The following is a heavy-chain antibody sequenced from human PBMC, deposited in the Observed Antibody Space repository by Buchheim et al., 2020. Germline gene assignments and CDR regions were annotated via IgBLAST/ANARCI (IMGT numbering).Heavy chain of an antibody. D-gene: IGHD3-10*01. Sequence: QVQLVESGGGVVQPGRSLRLSCAASGFTFSSYGMHWVRQAPVKGLEWVAVISYDGSNKYYADSVKGRFTISRDNSKNTLYLQMNSLRAEDTAVYYCAKGGSGSYNYYYYGMDVWGQGTT. CDR3: AKGGSGSYNYYYYGMDV. J-gene: IGHJ6*02. CDR2: ISYDGSNK. V-gene: IGHV3-30*18. CDR1: GFTFSSYG.